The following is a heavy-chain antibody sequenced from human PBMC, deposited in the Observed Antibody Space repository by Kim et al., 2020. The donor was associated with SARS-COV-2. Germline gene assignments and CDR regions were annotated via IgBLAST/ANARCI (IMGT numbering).Heavy chain of an antibody. V-gene: IGHV3-21*01. Sequence: GGSLRLSCAASGFTFSSYSMNWVRQAPGKGLEWVSSISSSSSSYIYYADSVKGRFTISRDNAKNSLYLQMNSLRAEDTAVYYCASAGRDGYKYWYFDLWGRGTLVTVSS. J-gene: IGHJ2*01. CDR3: ASAGRDGYKYWYFDL. CDR1: GFTFSSYS. CDR2: ISSSSSSYI. D-gene: IGHD5-12*01.